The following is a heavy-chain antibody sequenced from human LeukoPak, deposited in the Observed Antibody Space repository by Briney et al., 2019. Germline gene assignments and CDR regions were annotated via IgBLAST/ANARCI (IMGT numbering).Heavy chain of an antibody. CDR1: GGSISSGGYS. Sequence: PSETLSLTCAVSGGSISSGGYSWSWIRQPPGKGLEWIGYIYHSGSTYYNPSLKSRVTISVDRSKNQFSLKLSSVTAADTAVYYCARGKYYYDSSGPDNFDYWGQGTLVTVSS. CDR2: IYHSGST. CDR3: ARGKYYYDSSGPDNFDY. J-gene: IGHJ4*02. D-gene: IGHD3-22*01. V-gene: IGHV4-30-2*01.